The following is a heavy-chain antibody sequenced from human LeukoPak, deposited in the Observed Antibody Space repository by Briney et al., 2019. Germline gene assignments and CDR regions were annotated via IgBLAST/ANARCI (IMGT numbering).Heavy chain of an antibody. CDR3: AKDYASRGIAVAPGI. Sequence: PGTSLRLSCAASGFTFTSYGMHWVRQAPGKGLEWVALITYDGYYKYYSDSVKGRFTISSDTSKNTLYLQMNSLRAEDTAVYYCAKDYASRGIAVAPGIWGQGTMVTVSS. D-gene: IGHD6-19*01. CDR1: GFTFTSYG. V-gene: IGHV3-30*18. J-gene: IGHJ3*02. CDR2: ITYDGYYK.